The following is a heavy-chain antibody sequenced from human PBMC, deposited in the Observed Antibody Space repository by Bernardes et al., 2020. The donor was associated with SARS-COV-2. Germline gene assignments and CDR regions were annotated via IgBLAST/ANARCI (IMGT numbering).Heavy chain of an antibody. V-gene: IGHV3-30*18. CDR2: ISYDGSNK. CDR3: AKGISGLAAGYNDY. Sequence: GGSLSLSCAASGFTFSRYGMHWVRQAPGKGLEWVAVISYDGSNKYYADSVKGRFTISRDNSKNTLYLQMNSLRAEDTAVYYCAKGISGLAAGYNDYWGQGTLVTVSS. CDR1: GFTFSRYG. J-gene: IGHJ4*02. D-gene: IGHD6-13*01.